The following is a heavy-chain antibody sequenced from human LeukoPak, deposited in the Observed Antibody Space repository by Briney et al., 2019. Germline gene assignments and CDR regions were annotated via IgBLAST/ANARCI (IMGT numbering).Heavy chain of an antibody. J-gene: IGHJ4*02. V-gene: IGHV4-39*01. D-gene: IGHD6-25*01. CDR2: IYHSGST. CDR1: GGSISSSSYY. Sequence: PSETLSLTCTVSGGSISSSSYYWGWIRQPPGKGLEWIGSIYHSGSTYYNSSLKSRVTISVDTSKNQFSLKLSSVTAADTAVYYCARRFPAHYFDYWGQGTLVTVSS. CDR3: ARRFPAHYFDY.